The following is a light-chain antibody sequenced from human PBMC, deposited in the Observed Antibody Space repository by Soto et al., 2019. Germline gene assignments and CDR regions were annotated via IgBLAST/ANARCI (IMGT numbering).Light chain of an antibody. J-gene: IGLJ2*01. CDR2: DVT. Sequence: QSALTQPASVSGSPGQSITISCTGTSSDIGDYNYVSWYQQHPGKAPKLMIYDVTNRPSGVSNRFSGSKSGNTASLTISGLHAEDEADYSCTSYTSSSTLAVFGGGTKLTVL. CDR1: SSDIGDYNY. CDR3: TSYTSSSTLAV. V-gene: IGLV2-14*03.